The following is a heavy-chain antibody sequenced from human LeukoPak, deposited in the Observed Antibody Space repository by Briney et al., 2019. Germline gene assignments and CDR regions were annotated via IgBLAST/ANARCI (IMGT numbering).Heavy chain of an antibody. CDR1: GFTFSSYW. CDR2: IKQDGSEK. Sequence: GGSLRLSCAASGFTFSSYWMSWVRQAPGKGLEWVANIKQDGSEKYYVDSVKGRFTISRDNAKNSLYLQMNSLGAEDTAVYYCAREWVDWDFGVVLMNHYYYYMDVWGKGTTVTVSS. D-gene: IGHD3-3*01. J-gene: IGHJ6*03. CDR3: AREWVDWDFGVVLMNHYYYYMDV. V-gene: IGHV3-7*01.